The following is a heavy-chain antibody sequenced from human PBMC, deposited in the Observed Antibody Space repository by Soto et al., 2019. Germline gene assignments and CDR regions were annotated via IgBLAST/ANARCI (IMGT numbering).Heavy chain of an antibody. CDR2: TYYRSKWYN. CDR1: GDSVSSNSAA. V-gene: IGHV6-1*01. J-gene: IGHJ3*02. D-gene: IGHD2-2*02. CDR3: ARDLGYCSSTSCYNDAFDI. Sequence: SQTLSLTCAISGDSVSSNSAAWNWIRQSPSRGLEWLGRTYYRSKWYNDYAVSVKSRITINPDTSKNHFSLQLNSVTPEDTAVYYCARDLGYCSSTSCYNDAFDIWGQGTMVTVSS.